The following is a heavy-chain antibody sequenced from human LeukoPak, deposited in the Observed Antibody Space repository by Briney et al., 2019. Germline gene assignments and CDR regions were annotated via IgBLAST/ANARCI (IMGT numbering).Heavy chain of an antibody. J-gene: IGHJ4*02. D-gene: IGHD3-22*01. V-gene: IGHV4-34*01. CDR1: GGSFSAYY. Sequence: SETLSLTCAVYGGSFSAYYWSWIRQPPGKGLEWIGEINHSGRTNYNPSLKSRVTISVDTSKNQFSLKLSSVTAADTAMYYCARAGDSSGYSDYWGQGTLVTVSS. CDR2: INHSGRT. CDR3: ARAGDSSGYSDY.